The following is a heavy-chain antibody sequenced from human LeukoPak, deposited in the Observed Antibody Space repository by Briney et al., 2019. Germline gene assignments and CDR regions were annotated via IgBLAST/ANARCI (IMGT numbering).Heavy chain of an antibody. CDR3: ARHVGLDSDVDD. CDR2: IYPGDSDT. CDR1: AYNFPTYW. V-gene: IGHV5-51*01. D-gene: IGHD1-26*01. Sequence: EETVNHPCKGPAYNFPTYWIAWVRQMPGKGRERMRTIYPGDSDTTYSPSFQGQVTISADKSISTAYLQWSRLKAADAAIYYCARHVGLDSDVDDWGQGSLVTV. J-gene: IGHJ4*02.